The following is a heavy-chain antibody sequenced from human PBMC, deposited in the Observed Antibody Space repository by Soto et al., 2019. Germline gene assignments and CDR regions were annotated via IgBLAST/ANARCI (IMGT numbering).Heavy chain of an antibody. D-gene: IGHD3-22*01. CDR1: GFTFSSCA. CDR3: EKVVGAGNDYYYF. Sequence: EVQLLESGGGLVQPGGSLRLSCAASGFTFSSCAMGWVRQAPGKGLEWVSGISGNGGSTYYADSVKGRFTISRDPSKHTLYLQMDSLGAEDTAISYCEKVVGAGNDYYYFWGQGTLVTVSS. CDR2: ISGNGGST. V-gene: IGHV3-23*01. J-gene: IGHJ4*02.